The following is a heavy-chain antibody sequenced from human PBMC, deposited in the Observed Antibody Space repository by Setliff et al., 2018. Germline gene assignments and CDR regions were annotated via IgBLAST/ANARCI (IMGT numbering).Heavy chain of an antibody. Sequence: GGSLRLSCAAPGFTVTSNAMNWVRQAPGKGLEWVSYISTSSSTYYADSVKGRFTISRDNAKNSVSLQMNSLRAEDTAVYYCARGLWYSSGWFYFDYWGQGTLVTVSS. CDR3: ARGLWYSSGWFYFDY. V-gene: IGHV3-48*04. D-gene: IGHD6-19*01. J-gene: IGHJ4*02. CDR1: GFTVTSNA. CDR2: ISTSSST.